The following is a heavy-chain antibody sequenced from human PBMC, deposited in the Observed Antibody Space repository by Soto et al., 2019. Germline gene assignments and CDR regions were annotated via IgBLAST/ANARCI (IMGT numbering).Heavy chain of an antibody. V-gene: IGHV3-9*01. D-gene: IGHD6-25*01. CDR1: GFNLGNYA. CDR2: INWNSDKV. Sequence: EVQLVESGGGLVQPGRSLRLSCDVSGFNLGNYAMHWVHQAPGKGLEWVAGINWNSDKVGYAWSVKGRFTISRDYAKSSLYLQMNGLTSEDTARYYCAKDKGGTPYYFDSWVHGILVTVSS. J-gene: IGHJ4*01. CDR3: AKDKGGTPYYFDS.